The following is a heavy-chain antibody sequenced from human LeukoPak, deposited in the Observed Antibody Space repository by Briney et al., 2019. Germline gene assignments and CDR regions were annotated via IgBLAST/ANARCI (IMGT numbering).Heavy chain of an antibody. J-gene: IGHJ5*02. CDR3: ARELGSDYGGYSP. CDR1: GGSMRSDSSF. CDR2: IYATGNT. V-gene: IGHV4-61*02. D-gene: IGHD4-23*01. Sequence: PSQTLSLTCSVSGGSMRSDSSFWSWIQQPAGKGLKWIGRIYATGNTNYNPSLERRVTISVDTSKNQFSLELTSVTAADTAVYYCARELGSDYGGYSPWGQGTLVTVSS.